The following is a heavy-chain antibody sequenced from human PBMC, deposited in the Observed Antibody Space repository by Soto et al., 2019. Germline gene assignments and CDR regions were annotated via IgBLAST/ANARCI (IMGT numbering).Heavy chain of an antibody. CDR2: FYPGDSDV. V-gene: IGHV5-51*01. D-gene: IGHD2-2*01. CDR1: GYTFTSYW. J-gene: IGHJ5*02. Sequence: GESLKISCKASGYTFTSYWIAWVRHVPGRGLEWMGIFYPGDSDVRYSPSFQGQVTFSGDNSIDTAYVQWNNLSAADTALYYCARCSLVVVPAPGFDPWGRGTLVTVSS. CDR3: ARCSLVVVPAPGFDP.